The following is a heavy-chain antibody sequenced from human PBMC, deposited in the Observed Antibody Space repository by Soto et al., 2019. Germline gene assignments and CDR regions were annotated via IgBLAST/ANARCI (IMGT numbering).Heavy chain of an antibody. J-gene: IGHJ5*02. Sequence: SDTLSLTCAVYGGFLSGSYWTWIRQPPGKGLEWIGEINHVGGTNYNPSLKSRVTMSVDTSQNQFSLRLISVTAADTAMYFCVRIRYQLPSSVLWLDPWGQGTPVTVSS. V-gene: IGHV4-34*01. CDR2: INHVGGT. D-gene: IGHD3-16*01. CDR3: VRIRYQLPSSVLWLDP. CDR1: GGFLSGSY.